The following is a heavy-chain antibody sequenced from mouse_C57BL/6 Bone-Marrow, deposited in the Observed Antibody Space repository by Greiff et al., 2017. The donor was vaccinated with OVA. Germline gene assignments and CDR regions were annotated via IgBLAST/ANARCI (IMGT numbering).Heavy chain of an antibody. Sequence: EVQLQQSVAELVRPGASVKLSCKASGYNIKNSYMHWVKQRPGQGLEWIGRIDPANGNTKYAPKFKGKATITADTSSNTAYMQLSSLTSEDTAIYYCARERGLPCDRDVDVWGTGTTVTVSS. V-gene: IGHV14-3*01. J-gene: IGHJ1*03. CDR3: ARERGLPCDRDVDV. CDR1: GYNIKNSY. D-gene: IGHD2-2*01. CDR2: IDPANGNT.